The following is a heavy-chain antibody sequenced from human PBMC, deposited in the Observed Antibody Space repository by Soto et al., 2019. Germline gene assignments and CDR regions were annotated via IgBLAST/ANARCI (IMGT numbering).Heavy chain of an antibody. Sequence: QVQLVQSGAEVKKPGSSVKVSCKASGGTFSSYAISWVRQAPGQGLEWMGGIIPIFGTANYAQKFQGRVTITADESTSTAYMELSSLRSEDTAVYYCASSLLVRRSGYDILTGYLGGMDVWGQGTTVTVSS. CDR3: ASSLLVRRSGYDILTGYLGGMDV. V-gene: IGHV1-69*01. CDR2: IIPIFGTA. D-gene: IGHD3-9*01. J-gene: IGHJ6*02. CDR1: GGTFSSYA.